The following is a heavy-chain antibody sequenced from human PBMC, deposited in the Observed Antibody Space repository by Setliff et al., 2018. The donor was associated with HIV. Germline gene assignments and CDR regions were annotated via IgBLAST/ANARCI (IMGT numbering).Heavy chain of an antibody. Sequence: GGSLRLSCAASGFTFRNFAMNWVSRAPGKGLEWVSTISGRGSNTYYAESVKGRFTISRDNAKNSLYLQMNSLRAEDTAVYYCARGVATNLDPWGQGSLVTVSS. J-gene: IGHJ5*02. CDR3: ARGVATNLDP. CDR1: GFTFRNFA. CDR2: ISGRGSNT. D-gene: IGHD5-12*01. V-gene: IGHV3-23*01.